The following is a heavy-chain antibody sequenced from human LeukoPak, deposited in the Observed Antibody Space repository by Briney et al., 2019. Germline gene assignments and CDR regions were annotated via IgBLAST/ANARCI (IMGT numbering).Heavy chain of an antibody. V-gene: IGHV3-7*01. CDR2: IKQDGSEK. D-gene: IGHD2-15*01. CDR1: GFNFSSYW. Sequence: GGSLRLSCAASGFNFSSYWMSWVRQAPGKGLEWVANIKQDGSEKYYVDSVKGRFTISRDNAKNSLYLQMNSLRAEDTAVYYCARRKVVVAASTDAFDIWGQGTMVTVSS. CDR3: ARRKVVVAASTDAFDI. J-gene: IGHJ3*02.